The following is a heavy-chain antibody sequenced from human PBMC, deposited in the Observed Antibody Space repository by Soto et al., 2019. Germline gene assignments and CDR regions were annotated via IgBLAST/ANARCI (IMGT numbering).Heavy chain of an antibody. Sequence: PSETLSLTCPVSCGSISSGDYYWSWIRQPPGKGLEWIGYMFYTGTTYYNPSLKSRVAISVDTSKNQFSLKLRSVTAADTAVYHCARVVRFCSSPSCRGRNWLHPWGKGTVVTVSX. CDR1: CGSISSGDYY. CDR3: ARVVRFCSSPSCRGRNWLHP. J-gene: IGHJ5*02. V-gene: IGHV4-30-4*01. D-gene: IGHD2-2*01. CDR2: MFYTGTT.